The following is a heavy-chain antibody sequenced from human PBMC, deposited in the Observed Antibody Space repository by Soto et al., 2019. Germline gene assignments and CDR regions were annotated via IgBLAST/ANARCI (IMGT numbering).Heavy chain of an antibody. Sequence: QMQLVESGGGVVQPGGSLRLSCAASGFTFNYYPMHWVRQAPGKGRGWVEVVSFDGSNKYYADSVKGRFTISKDNYKNTLYLQMNSLRREDTAVYYCARLPGPLVAVLYIYPLDGREAMSDVDVWGQGTTVTVSS. J-gene: IGHJ6*02. V-gene: IGHV3-30-3*01. CDR1: GFTFNYYP. CDR3: ARLPGPLVAVLYIYPLDGREAMSDVDV. CDR2: VSFDGSNK. D-gene: IGHD6-19*01.